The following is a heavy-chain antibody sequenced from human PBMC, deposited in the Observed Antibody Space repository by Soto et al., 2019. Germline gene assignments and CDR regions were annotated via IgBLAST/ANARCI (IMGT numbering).Heavy chain of an antibody. V-gene: IGHV4-39*01. CDR1: GGSIISDNYY. Sequence: PSETLSLTCTVSGGSIISDNYYWGWIRQPPGKGLEWIATIYYSGRTYYNPSLQSRVTMSVDSSENQFSLNLSSVTATDTAVYYCARQGPCSRGSYFFDSWGQGTLVTVPS. D-gene: IGHD3-3*01. J-gene: IGHJ4*01. CDR3: ARQGPCSRGSYFFDS. CDR2: IYYSGRT.